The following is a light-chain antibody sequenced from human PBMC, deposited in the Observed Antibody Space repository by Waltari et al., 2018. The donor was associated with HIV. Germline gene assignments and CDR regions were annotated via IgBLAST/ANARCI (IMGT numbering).Light chain of an antibody. J-gene: IGKJ4*01. Sequence: EIVMTQSPATLSVSPGERATLSCRASQSVSSNLAWYQQKPGQAPRLLIYGASTRATGIPARFSGSGSGTEFTLTISSLEPEDFAVYYCQQRSNWLTFGGGTKVEIK. CDR1: QSVSSN. V-gene: IGKV3-15*01. CDR3: QQRSNWLT. CDR2: GAS.